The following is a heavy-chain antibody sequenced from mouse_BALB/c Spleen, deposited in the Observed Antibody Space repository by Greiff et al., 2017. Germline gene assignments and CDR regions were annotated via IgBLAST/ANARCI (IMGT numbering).Heavy chain of an antibody. CDR1: GFTFSDYY. J-gene: IGHJ2*01. CDR3: ARDGEYDY. V-gene: IGHV5-4*02. CDR2: ISDGGSYT. D-gene: IGHD5-1*01. Sequence: EVQGVESGGGLVKPGGSLKLSCAASGFTFSDYYMYWVRQTPEKRLEWVATISDGGSYTYYPDSVKGRFTISRDNAKNNLYLQMSSLKSEDTAMYYCARDGEYDYWGQGTTLTVSS.